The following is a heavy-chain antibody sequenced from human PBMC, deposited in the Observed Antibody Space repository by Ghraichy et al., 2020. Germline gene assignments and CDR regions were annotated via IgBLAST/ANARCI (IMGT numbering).Heavy chain of an antibody. CDR3: VRDLQPYFHDEYGTP. J-gene: IGHJ5*02. V-gene: IGHV3-7*01. CDR2: IKQDGSEK. D-gene: IGHD4-17*01. CDR1: GFIFSTDW. Sequence: GGSLRLSCAASGFIFSTDWMSWVRQAPGKGLEWVANIKQDGSEKYYGDSVKGRFTISRDNAENSLYLQMNSLRAEDTAVYYCVRDLQPYFHDEYGTPWGRGTLVTVSS.